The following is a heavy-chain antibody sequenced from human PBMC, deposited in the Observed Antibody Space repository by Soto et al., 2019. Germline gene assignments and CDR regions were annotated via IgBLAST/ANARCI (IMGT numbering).Heavy chain of an antibody. CDR2: ISSSSSTI. V-gene: IGHV3-48*02. CDR1: GFPLNTYS. CDR3: ARDTYDSSGYYYGDFDY. Sequence: PGGSLRLSCEVSGFPLNTYSMNWVRQAPGKGLEWVSYISSSSSTIYYADSVKGRFTISRDNAKNSLYLQMNSLRDEDTAVYYCARDTYDSSGYYYGDFDYWGQGTLVTVSS. J-gene: IGHJ4*02. D-gene: IGHD3-22*01.